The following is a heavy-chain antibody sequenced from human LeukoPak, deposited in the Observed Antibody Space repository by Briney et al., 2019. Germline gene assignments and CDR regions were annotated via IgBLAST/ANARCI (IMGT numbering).Heavy chain of an antibody. CDR2: ISSTSSMI. D-gene: IGHD6-13*01. J-gene: IGHJ6*02. V-gene: IGHV3-48*02. CDR3: ARGSSSWSNYYYYAMDV. Sequence: GGSLRLSCAASGFTFSSYSMNWVRQAPGKGLEWVSYISSTSSMIYYADSVKGRFTISRDNAKNSMYLQMNSLRDEDTAIYYCARGSSSWSNYYYYAMDVWGQGTTVSVSS. CDR1: GFTFSSYS.